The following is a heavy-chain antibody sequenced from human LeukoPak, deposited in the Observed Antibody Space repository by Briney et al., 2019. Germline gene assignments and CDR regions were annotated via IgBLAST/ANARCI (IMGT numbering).Heavy chain of an antibody. CDR3: ARVPEGTRYFDS. V-gene: IGHV3-7*01. CDR2: IKQDGREK. CDR1: GFTFTCCW. D-gene: IGHD1-7*01. J-gene: IGHJ4*02. Sequence: GGSLRLSCAASGFTFTCCWMSWVRQTPGKGLEWVASIKQDGREKFYADSVKGRFTIYKDNAKNSLYLQVNSLRAEDTAVYFCARVPEGTRYFDSWGQGVLVTVSS.